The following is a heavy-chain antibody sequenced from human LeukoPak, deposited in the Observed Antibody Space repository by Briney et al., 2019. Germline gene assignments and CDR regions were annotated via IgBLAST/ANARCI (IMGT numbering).Heavy chain of an antibody. CDR3: ARISGYCSRGSCG. Sequence: GGSLRLSCAASGFTFSSYSMTWVRQAPGKGLELVSYISAANTTAYYADSVKGRFTISRDNARNSLHLQLNSLRAEDTAVYYCARISGYCSRGSCGWGQGTLVTVSS. CDR2: ISAANTTA. D-gene: IGHD2-2*01. V-gene: IGHV3-48*01. CDR1: GFTFSSYS. J-gene: IGHJ4*02.